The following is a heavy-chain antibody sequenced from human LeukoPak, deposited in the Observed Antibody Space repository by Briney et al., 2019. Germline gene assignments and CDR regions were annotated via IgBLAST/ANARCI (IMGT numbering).Heavy chain of an antibody. CDR3: ASLWFGEIIH. Sequence: SETLSLTCTVSGGSISGYYWSWIRQPPGKGLEWIGEINHSGSTNYNPSLKSRVTISVDTSKNQFSLKLSSVTAADTAVYYCASLWFGEIIHWGQGTLVTVSS. V-gene: IGHV4-34*01. J-gene: IGHJ4*02. D-gene: IGHD3-10*01. CDR2: INHSGST. CDR1: GGSISGYY.